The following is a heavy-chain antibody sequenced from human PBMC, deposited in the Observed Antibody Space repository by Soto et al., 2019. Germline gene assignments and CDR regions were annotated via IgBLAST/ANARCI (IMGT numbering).Heavy chain of an antibody. Sequence: QVQLVQSGAEVKKPGASVKVSCKASGYTFTGYYMHWVRQAPGQGLEWLGWINPNSGGTNYAQKFRCRGTMTRDTSISTAYMELSRLRSDDTAVYYCARSGQLTRWFDPWGQGTLVIVSS. CDR1: GYTFTGYY. V-gene: IGHV1-2*02. D-gene: IGHD3-10*01. CDR3: ARSGQLTRWFDP. J-gene: IGHJ5*02. CDR2: INPNSGGT.